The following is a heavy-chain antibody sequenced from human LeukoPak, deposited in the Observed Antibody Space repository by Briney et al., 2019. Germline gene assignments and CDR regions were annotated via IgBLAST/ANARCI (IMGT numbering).Heavy chain of an antibody. J-gene: IGHJ4*02. Sequence: PGRSLRLSCAASGFTFSSYGMHWVRQAPGKGLEWAAVISYDGSNKYYADSVKGRFTFSRDNSKNTLYLQMNSLRAEDTAVYYCAKDLSSSWSLDYWGQGTLVTVSS. V-gene: IGHV3-30*18. CDR3: AKDLSSSWSLDY. CDR2: ISYDGSNK. CDR1: GFTFSSYG. D-gene: IGHD6-13*01.